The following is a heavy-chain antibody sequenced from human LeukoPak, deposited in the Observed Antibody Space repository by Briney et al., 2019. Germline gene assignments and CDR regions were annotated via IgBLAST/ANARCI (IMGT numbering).Heavy chain of an antibody. Sequence: GGSLRLSCAASGFTFSSYGMHWVRQAPGKGLEWVAVIWYGGSNKYYADSVKGRFTISRDNAKNSVNLQMSSLREEDTAVYYCVRDWGNDREFDYWGQGTLVTVSS. D-gene: IGHD3-16*02. CDR3: VRDWGNDREFDY. CDR2: IWYGGSNK. V-gene: IGHV3-33*08. J-gene: IGHJ4*02. CDR1: GFTFSSYG.